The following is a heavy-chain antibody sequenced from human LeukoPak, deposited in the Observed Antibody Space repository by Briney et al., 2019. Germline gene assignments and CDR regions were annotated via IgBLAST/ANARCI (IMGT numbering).Heavy chain of an antibody. Sequence: GGSLRLSCAASGFTFSSYAMSWVRQAPGKGLEWVSYISSSSSTIYYADSVKGRFTISRDNAKNSLYLQMNSLRAEDTAVYYCARWITIFGVVIPFDYWGQGTLVTVPS. CDR2: ISSSSSTI. J-gene: IGHJ4*02. CDR1: GFTFSSYA. D-gene: IGHD3-3*01. V-gene: IGHV3-48*01. CDR3: ARWITIFGVVIPFDY.